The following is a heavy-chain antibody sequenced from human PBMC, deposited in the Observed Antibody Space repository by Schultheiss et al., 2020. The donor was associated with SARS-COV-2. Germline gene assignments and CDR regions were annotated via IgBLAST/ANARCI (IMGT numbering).Heavy chain of an antibody. Sequence: SQTLSLTCAVSGYSISSSNWWGWIRQPPGKGLEWIGYIYYSGSTYYNPSLKSRVTISVDTSKNQFSLKLSSVTAADTAVYYCARGWYFDLWGRGTLVTVSS. V-gene: IGHV4-28*03. CDR1: GYSISSSNW. J-gene: IGHJ2*01. CDR2: IYYSGST. CDR3: ARGWYFDL.